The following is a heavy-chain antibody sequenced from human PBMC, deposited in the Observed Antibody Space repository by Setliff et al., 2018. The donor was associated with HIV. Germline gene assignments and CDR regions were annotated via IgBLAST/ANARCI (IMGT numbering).Heavy chain of an antibody. CDR1: GYSISSGYY. CDR3: ASRYYNFWSGYYDY. J-gene: IGHJ4*02. Sequence: SETLSLTCTVSGYSISSGYYWGWIRQPPGKGLEWIGSIYHSGSTYYDPFLKSRVTISVDTSKNQFSLKLSSVTAADTAVYYCASRYYNFWSGYYDYWGQGTLVTVSS. V-gene: IGHV4-38-2*02. D-gene: IGHD3-3*01. CDR2: IYHSGST.